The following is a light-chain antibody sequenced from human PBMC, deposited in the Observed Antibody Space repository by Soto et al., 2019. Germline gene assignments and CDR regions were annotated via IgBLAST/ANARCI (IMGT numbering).Light chain of an antibody. CDR1: QDIGNS. CDR3: QKSDYLPL. V-gene: IGKV1-33*01. Sequence: DIQLTQSPPSLSASVGDRATITCEASQDIGNSLNWYQHKPGEAPNLVIYDAYILETGVPSTFSRSGYATDFTFTISRQRAEYIATYYCQKSDYLPLFGPGTKVDIK. CDR2: DAY. J-gene: IGKJ3*01.